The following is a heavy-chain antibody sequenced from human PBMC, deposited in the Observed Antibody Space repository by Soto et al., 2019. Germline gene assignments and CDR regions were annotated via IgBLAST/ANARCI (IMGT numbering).Heavy chain of an antibody. D-gene: IGHD4-17*01. Sequence: PSVKVSCQASGYTFTSYDINWVRQATGQGLEWMGWMNPNSGNTGYAQKFQGRVTMTRNTSISTAYMELSSLRSEDTAVYYCAREATSYYGDYVFYYYYYMDVWGKGTTVTVSS. CDR2: MNPNSGNT. CDR1: GYTFTSYD. CDR3: AREATSYYGDYVFYYYYYMDV. V-gene: IGHV1-8*01. J-gene: IGHJ6*03.